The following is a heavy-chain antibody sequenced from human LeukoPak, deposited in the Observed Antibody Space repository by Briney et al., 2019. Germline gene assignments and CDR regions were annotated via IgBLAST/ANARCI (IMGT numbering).Heavy chain of an antibody. D-gene: IGHD6-19*01. V-gene: IGHV4-61*08. CDR3: ARDRRDSSGWSDAFDI. CDR2: IYYSGST. Sequence: PSQTLSLTCTVSGGSISSGGYFWTWIRQHPGKGLEWIGYIYYSGSTNYNPSLKSRVTISVDTSKNQFSLKLSSVTAADTAVYYCARDRRDSSGWSDAFDIWGQGTMVTVSS. J-gene: IGHJ3*02. CDR1: GGSISSGGYF.